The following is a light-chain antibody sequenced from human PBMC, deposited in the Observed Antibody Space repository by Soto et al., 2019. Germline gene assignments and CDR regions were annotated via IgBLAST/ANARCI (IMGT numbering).Light chain of an antibody. CDR3: NSYTSNNTQV. V-gene: IGLV2-14*01. CDR1: FNDVGGYNY. Sequence: QSALTQPPSASGSPGQSVTISCTGTFNDVGGYNYVSWYQQHPGKAPKVIIYEVSDRPSGVSNRFSGSKSGNTASLTISGLQAEDEADYYCNSYTSNNTQVFGTGTKLTVL. CDR2: EVS. J-gene: IGLJ1*01.